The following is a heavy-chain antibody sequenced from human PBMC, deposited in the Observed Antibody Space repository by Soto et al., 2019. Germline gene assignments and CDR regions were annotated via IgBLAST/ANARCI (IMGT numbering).Heavy chain of an antibody. CDR2: ISTSKGDT. Sequence: QVQMVQPGPEVKKPGASVKVSCKTSGYTFTSYGVAWVRQAPGQGLEWMGWISTSKGDTTYAQKFQGRVTMTTDTSTSTAYMELRSLRSDDTAVYYCATRSTAFDFWGQGTLVTVSS. CDR1: GYTFTSYG. J-gene: IGHJ4*02. CDR3: ATRSTAFDF. V-gene: IGHV1-18*01.